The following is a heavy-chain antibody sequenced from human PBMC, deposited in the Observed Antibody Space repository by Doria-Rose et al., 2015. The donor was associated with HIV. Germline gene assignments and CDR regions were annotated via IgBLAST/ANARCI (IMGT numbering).Heavy chain of an antibody. CDR2: IFSDDAR. Sequence: SGPVLVKPTETLTLTCTVSGVSLSSPGMGVSWIRQPPGKALEWLANIFSDDARSDNTSLKSRLTISSATSKSQVVLTMTDMCPVDTATYYCARIKSSRWYHKYYFDFWGQGTLVIVSA. D-gene: IGHD6-13*01. CDR1: GVSLSSPGMG. CDR3: ARIKSSRWYHKYYFDF. J-gene: IGHJ4*02. V-gene: IGHV2-26*01.